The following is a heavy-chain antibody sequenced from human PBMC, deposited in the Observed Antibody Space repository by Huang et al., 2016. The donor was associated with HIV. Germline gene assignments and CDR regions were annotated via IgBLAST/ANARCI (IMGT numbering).Heavy chain of an antibody. D-gene: IGHD3-22*01. J-gene: IGHJ3*01. CDR3: ARDTYYTDIWKRNDASFL. CDR2: IGSDSRDT. V-gene: IGHV1-18*01. Sequence: QVQLVQSGGVVKQPGASVRVSCKASGYDFGSYGMSWWRQAPGQGVEGLGWIGSDSRDTRTAQKSQGRVTMTTDRSATTTYMELRSLRYDDTAVYYCARDTYYTDIWKRNDASFLWGQGTMITVYS. CDR1: GYDFGSYG.